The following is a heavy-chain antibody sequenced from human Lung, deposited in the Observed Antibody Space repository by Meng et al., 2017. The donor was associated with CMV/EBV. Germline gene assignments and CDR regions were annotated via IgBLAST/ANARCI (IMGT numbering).Heavy chain of an antibody. J-gene: IGHJ4*02. V-gene: IGHV1-46*01. CDR1: TFTSYY. CDR2: INPSGGST. Sequence: TFTSYYMHWVRQAPGQGLEWMGIINPSGGSTSYAQKFQGRVTMTRDTSTSTVYMELSSLRSEDTAVYYCARDRKAIFGVPCHYFDYWGQGTLVTVSS. CDR3: ARDRKAIFGVPCHYFDY. D-gene: IGHD3-3*01.